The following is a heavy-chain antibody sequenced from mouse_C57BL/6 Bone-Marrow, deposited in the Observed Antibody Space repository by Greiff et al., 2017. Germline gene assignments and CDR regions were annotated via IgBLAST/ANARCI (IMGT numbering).Heavy chain of an antibody. D-gene: IGHD1-1*01. V-gene: IGHV5-17*01. CDR3: ARAGGGTTVRSYAMDY. CDR2: ISSGSSTI. Sequence: EVKLMESGGGLVKPGGSLKLSCAASGFTFSDYGMHWVRQAPEKGLEWVAYISSGSSTIYYADTVKGRFTISRDNAKNTLFLQTPRLRCEDTAMYYCARAGGGTTVRSYAMDYWGQGTSVTVSS. CDR1: GFTFSDYG. J-gene: IGHJ4*01.